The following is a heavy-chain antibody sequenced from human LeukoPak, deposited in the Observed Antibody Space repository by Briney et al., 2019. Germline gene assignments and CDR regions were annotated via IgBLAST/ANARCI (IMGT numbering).Heavy chain of an antibody. CDR3: ARGVPPQSWFGELIPTAAFDI. J-gene: IGHJ3*02. V-gene: IGHV4-30-2*01. D-gene: IGHD3-10*01. Sequence: PSQTLSLTCAVSGGSISSGGYSWSWIRQPPGKGLEWIGYIYHIGSTYYNPSLKSRVTISGDRSKNQFSLKLSSVTAADTAVYYCARGVPPQSWFGELIPTAAFDIWGQGTMVTVSS. CDR2: IYHIGST. CDR1: GGSISSGGYS.